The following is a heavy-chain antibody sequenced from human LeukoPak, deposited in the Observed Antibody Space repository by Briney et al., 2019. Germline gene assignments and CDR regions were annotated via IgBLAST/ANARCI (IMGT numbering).Heavy chain of an antibody. CDR1: GYSFTRYW. CDR3: ARQDTAMYDFDY. J-gene: IGHJ4*02. CDR2: IYPGDSDT. D-gene: IGHD5-18*01. V-gene: IGHV5-51*01. Sequence: GESLKISCKGSGYSFTRYWIGWVRQMPGKGLEGMGIIYPGDSDTRYSPSFQGQVTISADKSISTAYLQWSSLKASDTATYYCARQDTAMYDFDYWGQGTLVTVSS.